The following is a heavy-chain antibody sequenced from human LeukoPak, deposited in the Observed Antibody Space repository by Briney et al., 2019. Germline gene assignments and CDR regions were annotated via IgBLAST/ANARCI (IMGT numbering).Heavy chain of an antibody. CDR3: ARERSSGLAL. V-gene: IGHV4-4*07. CDR2: IYSSGSA. D-gene: IGHD6-19*01. Sequence: TPSETLSLTCTVPGDSTSGYYWSWLRQPAEKGLEWIGRIYSSGSANYNPSLKSRVTMSLDTSKKQFYLQMNSVTAADTAIYYCARERSSGLALWGQGALVTASS. J-gene: IGHJ5*02. CDR1: GDSTSGYY.